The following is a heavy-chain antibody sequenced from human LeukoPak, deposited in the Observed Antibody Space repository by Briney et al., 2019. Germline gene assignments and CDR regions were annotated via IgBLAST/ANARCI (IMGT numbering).Heavy chain of an antibody. V-gene: IGHV3-21*01. Sequence: PGGSLRLSCAASGFTFSSYSMNWVRQAPGKGLEWVSSISSSSSYIYYADSVKGRFTISRDNAKNSLYLQMNSLRAEDTAVYYCAREVSSSWPHFDYWGQGTLVTVSS. CDR1: GFTFSSYS. CDR3: AREVSSSWPHFDY. CDR2: ISSSSSYI. D-gene: IGHD6-13*01. J-gene: IGHJ4*02.